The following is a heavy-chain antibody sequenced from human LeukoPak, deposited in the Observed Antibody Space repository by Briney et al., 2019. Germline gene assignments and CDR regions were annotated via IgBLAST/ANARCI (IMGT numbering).Heavy chain of an antibody. D-gene: IGHD4-17*01. CDR2: IYSGGST. J-gene: IGHJ4*02. Sequence: GGSLRLSCAASGFTVSSNYMSWVRQAPGKGLEWVSVIYSGGSTYYADSVKGRFTISRDNSKNTLYLQMNSLRAEDTAVYYCATPIKTNTVTPFDYWGQGTLVTVSS. V-gene: IGHV3-53*01. CDR3: ATPIKTNTVTPFDY. CDR1: GFTVSSNY.